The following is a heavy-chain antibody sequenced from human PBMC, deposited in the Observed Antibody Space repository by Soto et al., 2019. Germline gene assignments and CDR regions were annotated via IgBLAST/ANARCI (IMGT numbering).Heavy chain of an antibody. CDR2: ISAYNGNT. CDR1: GYTFTSYG. D-gene: IGHD3-9*01. CDR3: AGVADTLAGPYTGHANMDD. V-gene: IGHV1-18*01. Sequence: QVQLVQSGAEVKKPGASVKVSCKASGYTFTSYGISWVRQAPGQGLEWMGWISAYNGNTNYAQKLQGRFTMTTDTXXSXAXXELRSMRTDGTAVYYWAGVADTLAGPYTGHANMDDWGQGTTVTVSS. J-gene: IGHJ6*02.